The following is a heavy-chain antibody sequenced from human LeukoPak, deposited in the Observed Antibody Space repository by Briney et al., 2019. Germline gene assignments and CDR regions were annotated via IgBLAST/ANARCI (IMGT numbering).Heavy chain of an antibody. CDR3: ATQLDSTGDNTGFLYN. CDR2: IYYSGNP. CDR1: GVSISSKPYC. Sequence: SQTLSLTCSVSGVSISSKPYCWGWNRQSPGKGLQWVVSIYYSGNPFYNPSRKSRATLYVDTSKNQFSLRLDSVTAADTALYYCATQLDSTGDNTGFLYNWGTGRLVTVSS. V-gene: IGHV4-39*01. J-gene: IGHJ4*02. D-gene: IGHD2-8*02.